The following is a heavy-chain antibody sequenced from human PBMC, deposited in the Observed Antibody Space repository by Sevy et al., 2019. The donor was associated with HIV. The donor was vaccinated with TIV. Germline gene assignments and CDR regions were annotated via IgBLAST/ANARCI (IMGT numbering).Heavy chain of an antibody. CDR3: AGENAWGRGYS. CDR1: GGSITSLY. D-gene: IGHD1-26*01. CDR2: IYYNGHI. J-gene: IGHJ4*02. Sequence: SETLSLTCTVSGGSITSLYWNWIQQPPGKGLGWIANIYYNGHINYNPSLKSRVTLSLDTSKNQFSLRLSAVTAADTAMYYCAGENAWGRGYSWGQGTLVTVSS. V-gene: IGHV4-59*08.